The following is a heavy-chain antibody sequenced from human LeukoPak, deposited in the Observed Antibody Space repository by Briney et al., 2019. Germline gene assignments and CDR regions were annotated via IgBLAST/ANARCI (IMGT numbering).Heavy chain of an antibody. J-gene: IGHJ4*02. Sequence: GRSLRLSYAAPGFTSDGYAMHWVRQAPGKGLEWVSGISWSSGTIDYADSVKGRFTISRDNAKNSLYLQMNSLRAEDTAFYYCAKAVYSPYIDYWGQGTLVTVSS. D-gene: IGHD2-8*01. CDR1: GFTSDGYA. CDR3: AKAVYSPYIDY. V-gene: IGHV3-9*02. CDR2: ISWSSGTI.